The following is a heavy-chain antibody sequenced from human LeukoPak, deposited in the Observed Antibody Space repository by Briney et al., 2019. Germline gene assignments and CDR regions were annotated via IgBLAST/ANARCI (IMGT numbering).Heavy chain of an antibody. CDR3: AREQGPSSSSWFDP. CDR2: ISAYNGNT. Sequence: GASVKVSCKASGYTFTSYGISWVRQAPGQGLKWMGWISAYNGNTNYAQKLQGRVTMTTDTSTSTAYMELRSLRSDDTAVYYCAREQGPSSSSWFDPWGQGTLVTVSS. V-gene: IGHV1-18*01. CDR1: GYTFTSYG. J-gene: IGHJ5*02. D-gene: IGHD6-6*01.